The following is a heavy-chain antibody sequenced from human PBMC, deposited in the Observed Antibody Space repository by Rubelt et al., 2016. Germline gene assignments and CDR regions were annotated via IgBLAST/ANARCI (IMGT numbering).Heavy chain of an antibody. V-gene: IGHV1-2*06. Sequence: QVQLVQSGAEVKKPGASVKVSCTASANTFTGTYIHWLRQAPGQGLEWVGRINPKGGGTKNANIFQGRVTMTRYTSMKTTYMELTGLTSDVTAVYYFATGEKRSRYFDWSPFDYWGHGTQVTVSS. CDR3: ATGEKRSRYFDWSPFDY. J-gene: IGHJ4*01. D-gene: IGHD3-9*01. CDR1: ANTFTGTY. CDR2: INPKGGGT.